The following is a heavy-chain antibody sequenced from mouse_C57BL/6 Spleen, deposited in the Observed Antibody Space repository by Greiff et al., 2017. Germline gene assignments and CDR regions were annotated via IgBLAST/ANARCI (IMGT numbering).Heavy chain of an antibody. Sequence: QVHVKQSGPELVKPGASVKISCKASGYAFSSSWMNWVKQRPGKGLEWIGRIYPGDGDTNYNGKFKGKATLTADKSSSTAYMQLSSLTSEDSAVYFCARCAYYYAMDYWGQGTSVTVSS. CDR1: GYAFSSSW. CDR2: IYPGDGDT. CDR3: ARCAYYYAMDY. J-gene: IGHJ4*01. V-gene: IGHV1-82*01.